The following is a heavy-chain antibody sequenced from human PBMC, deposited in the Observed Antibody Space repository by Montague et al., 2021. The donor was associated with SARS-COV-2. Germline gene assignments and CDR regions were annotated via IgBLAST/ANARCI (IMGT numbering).Heavy chain of an antibody. V-gene: IGHV3-23*01. J-gene: IGHJ4*02. CDR2: ITGSGGDT. Sequence: SLRLSCAASGFTFSSYAMSWVRQAPGKGLEWVSAITGSGGDTYYAGSVKGRFTISKDNFKNMLYLQMNSLRAEDTAVYYCAKEEDSYGSGTLDYWGQGTLVTVSS. D-gene: IGHD3-10*01. CDR1: GFTFSSYA. CDR3: AKEEDSYGSGTLDY.